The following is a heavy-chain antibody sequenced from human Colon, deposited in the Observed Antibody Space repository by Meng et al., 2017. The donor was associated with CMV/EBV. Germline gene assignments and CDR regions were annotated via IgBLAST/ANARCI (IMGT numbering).Heavy chain of an antibody. V-gene: IGHV3-21*01. CDR3: ARDRAYSVVGDV. CDR2: ISSSSSYI. D-gene: IGHD2-2*01. CDR1: GFTFSSYS. J-gene: IGHJ6*02. Sequence: GESLKISCAASGFTFSSYSMNWVRQAPGKGLEWVSSISSSSSYIYYADSVKGRFTISRDNAKNSLYLQMNSLRAEDTAVYYYARDRAYSVVGDVWGQGTTVTVSS.